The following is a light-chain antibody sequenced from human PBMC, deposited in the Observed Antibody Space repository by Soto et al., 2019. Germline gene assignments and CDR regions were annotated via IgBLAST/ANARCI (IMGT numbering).Light chain of an antibody. CDR2: DNN. Sequence: QSALTQPPSVSAAPGQKVTISCSGSSSNIGNNFVSWYRQLPGTAPKLLIYDNNKRASGIPDRFSGSKSGTSATLGITGLQTGDEADYYCGTWDSSLSAGVFGGGTKLTVL. V-gene: IGLV1-51*01. J-gene: IGLJ2*01. CDR3: GTWDSSLSAGV. CDR1: SSNIGNNF.